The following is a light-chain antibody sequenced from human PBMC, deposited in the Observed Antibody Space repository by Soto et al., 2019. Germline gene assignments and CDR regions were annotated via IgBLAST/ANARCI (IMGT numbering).Light chain of an antibody. CDR3: QHSTTWT. V-gene: IGKV1-39*01. CDR1: QSISSY. CDR2: AAS. J-gene: IGKJ1*01. Sequence: DIQMPQSPSSLSPSGGARFTASCRASQSISSYLNWYQQKPGKAPKLLIYAASSLQSGVPSGCRGSGSETDFTLTISSLQPEAFATYSCQHSTTWTFGQGTKVDIK.